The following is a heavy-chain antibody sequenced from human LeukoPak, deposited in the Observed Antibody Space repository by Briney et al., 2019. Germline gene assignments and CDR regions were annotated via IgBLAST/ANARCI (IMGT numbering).Heavy chain of an antibody. Sequence: GSLRLSCAASGFTFSSYSMNWVRQAPGKGLEWVSSISSSSSYIYYADSVKGRFTISRDNAKNSLYLQMNSLRAEDTAVYYCARDMDTTRRQFDYWGQGTLVTVSS. J-gene: IGHJ4*02. CDR1: GFTFSSYS. CDR2: ISSSSSYI. CDR3: ARDMDTTRRQFDY. D-gene: IGHD5-18*01. V-gene: IGHV3-21*01.